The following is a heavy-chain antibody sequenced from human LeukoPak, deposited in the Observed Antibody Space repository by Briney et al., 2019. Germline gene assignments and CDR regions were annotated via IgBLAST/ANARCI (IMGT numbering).Heavy chain of an antibody. CDR2: ITSGTYI. CDR3: ARPFYYDSNGGEGMDV. CDR1: GSTFTRFN. V-gene: IGHV3-21*06. J-gene: IGHJ6*02. Sequence: GGSLRLSCAASGSTFTRFNMNWVRQAPGKGLELVSSITSGTYIYYADSVKGRFTISRDNAKNSLYLQMNSLRAEDTAVYYCARPFYYDSNGGEGMDVWGQGTTVTVSS. D-gene: IGHD3-22*01.